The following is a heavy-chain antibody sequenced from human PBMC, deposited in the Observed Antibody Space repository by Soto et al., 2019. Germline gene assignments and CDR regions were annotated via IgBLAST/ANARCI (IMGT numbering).Heavy chain of an antibody. Sequence: DVQLLESGGHLVQPVGSLRLSCAASGFTFSSYAMSWVRQAPGKGLEWVSSVSAGGDMTYYSDSVKGRFTISRDNSNNALFLQMNSLRIEDTALYYCARGARGGSGSPASYYYSGLDVWGQGTTVTVS. CDR1: GFTFSSYA. J-gene: IGHJ6*02. CDR2: VSAGGDMT. D-gene: IGHD3-10*01. V-gene: IGHV3-23*01. CDR3: ARGARGGSGSPASYYYSGLDV.